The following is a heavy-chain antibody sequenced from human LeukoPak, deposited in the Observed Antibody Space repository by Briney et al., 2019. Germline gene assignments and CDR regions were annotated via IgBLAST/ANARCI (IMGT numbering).Heavy chain of an antibody. J-gene: IGHJ4*02. Sequence: PGGSLRLSCAASGFTFSSYWMSWVRQAPGKGLEWVANIKQDGSEKYYVDSVKGRFTISRDNAKKSLYLQMNSLRVEDTAVYYCARPYSSSARGSFDSWGQGTLVTVSS. V-gene: IGHV3-7*01. CDR1: GFTFSSYW. CDR2: IKQDGSEK. D-gene: IGHD6-6*01. CDR3: ARPYSSSARGSFDS.